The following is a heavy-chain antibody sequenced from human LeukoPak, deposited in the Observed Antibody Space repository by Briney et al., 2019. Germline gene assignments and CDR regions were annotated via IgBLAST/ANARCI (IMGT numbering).Heavy chain of an antibody. V-gene: IGHV3-30*18. J-gene: IGHJ4*02. D-gene: IGHD3-9*01. Sequence: GGSLRLSCAASRFTFSSHDMHWVRQAPGKGLEWVAIRSNDGSYKNYADSVKGRYTLSRDNSDNTLFLQMSSLRVEDTAIYYCTNRRYLDYWGQGTLVTVSS. CDR2: RSNDGSYK. CDR1: RFTFSSHD. CDR3: TNRRYLDY.